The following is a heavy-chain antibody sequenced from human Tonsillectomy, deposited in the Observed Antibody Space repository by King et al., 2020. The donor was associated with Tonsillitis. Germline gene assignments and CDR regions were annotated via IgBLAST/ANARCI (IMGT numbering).Heavy chain of an antibody. CDR2: ISADNGNT. CDR1: GYTFTSYG. V-gene: IGHV1-18*01. D-gene: IGHD3-3*01. Sequence: VQLVESGAEVKKPGASVKVSCKASGYTFTSYGISWVRQAPGQGLEWMGWISADNGNTNYAQKLQGRVTMTTDTSTSTAYMELRSLRSDDTAVYYCARDYDDFWSGSGGWFDPWGQGTLVTVSS. J-gene: IGHJ5*02. CDR3: ARDYDDFWSGSGGWFDP.